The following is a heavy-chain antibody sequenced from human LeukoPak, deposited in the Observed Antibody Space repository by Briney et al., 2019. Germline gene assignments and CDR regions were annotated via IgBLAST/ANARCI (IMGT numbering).Heavy chain of an antibody. Sequence: PGGSLRLSCAASVFTFDDYAMHWVRQAPGKGLEWVSLVNWDGGTTYYADSVKGRFTISRDNNKNSLYLQMNSLRLEDPALYYCVKDIGPATSAPRFDYWGQGTLVTVSS. CDR1: VFTFDDYA. CDR2: VNWDGGTT. D-gene: IGHD2-2*01. CDR3: VKDIGPATSAPRFDY. V-gene: IGHV3-43D*03. J-gene: IGHJ4*02.